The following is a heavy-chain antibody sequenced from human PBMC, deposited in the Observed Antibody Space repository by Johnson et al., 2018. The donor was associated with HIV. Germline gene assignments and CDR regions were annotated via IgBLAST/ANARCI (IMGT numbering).Heavy chain of an antibody. J-gene: IGHJ3*02. CDR1: GFTFSSYA. CDR3: ARSFSGPDAFDI. V-gene: IGHV3-30-3*01. Sequence: QVQLVESGGGLVQPGRSLRLSCAASGFTFSSYAMHWVRQAPGKGLEWVAVISYDGSNKYYADSVQGRFTISRDNSKNTLYLQMNSLRAEDTAVYYCARSFSGPDAFDIWGQGTMVTVSS. CDR2: ISYDGSNK. D-gene: IGHD5-12*01.